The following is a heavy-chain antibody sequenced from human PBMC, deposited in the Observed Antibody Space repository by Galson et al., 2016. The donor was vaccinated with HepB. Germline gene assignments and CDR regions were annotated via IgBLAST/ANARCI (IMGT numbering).Heavy chain of an antibody. CDR3: VRLGYDSSGYFPDF. D-gene: IGHD3-22*01. CDR2: ITDYNGNT. Sequence: LEWMGWITDYNGNTNYAQKLQGRVTMTTDKSTSTAYMELRSLRSDDTAVYYCVRLGYDSSGYFPDFWGQGTLVTVSS. J-gene: IGHJ4*02. V-gene: IGHV1-18*01.